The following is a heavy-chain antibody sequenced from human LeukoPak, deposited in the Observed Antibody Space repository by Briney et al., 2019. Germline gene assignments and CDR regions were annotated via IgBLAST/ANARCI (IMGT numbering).Heavy chain of an antibody. CDR2: ISAYNGNT. Sequence: ASVKVSCKASGYTFTSYGISWVRQAPGQGLEWMGWISAYNGNTNYAQKLQGRVTMTTDTSTSTAYMELRSLRSDDTAVYYCARHLWLYPTHNYGMDVWGQGTTVTVSS. CDR3: ARHLWLYPTHNYGMDV. D-gene: IGHD2-2*02. V-gene: IGHV1-18*01. J-gene: IGHJ6*02. CDR1: GYTFTSYG.